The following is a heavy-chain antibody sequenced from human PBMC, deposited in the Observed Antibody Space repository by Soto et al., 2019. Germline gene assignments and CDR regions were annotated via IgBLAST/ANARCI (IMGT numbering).Heavy chain of an antibody. V-gene: IGHV1-69*13. J-gene: IGHJ5*02. CDR1: GGTFSSYA. CDR3: ASQYQLHHLRFDP. D-gene: IGHD2-2*01. CDR2: IIPIFGTA. Sequence: GASVKVSCKASGGTFSSYAISWVRQAPGQGLEWRGGIIPIFGTANYAQKFQGRVTITADESTSTAYMELSSLRSEDTAVYYCASQYQLHHLRFDPWGQGTLVTVSS.